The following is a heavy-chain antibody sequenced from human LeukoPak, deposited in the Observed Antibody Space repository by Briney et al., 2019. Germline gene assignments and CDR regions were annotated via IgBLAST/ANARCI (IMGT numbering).Heavy chain of an antibody. D-gene: IGHD3-16*02. CDR2: IIPIFGTA. V-gene: IGHV1-69*13. J-gene: IGHJ4*02. Sequence: SVKVSCKASGYTFTSYAISWVRQAPGQGLEWMGGIIPIFGTANYAQKFQGRVTITADESTSTAYMELSSLRSEDTAVYYCARASVWGSYRGGAFDYWGQGTLVTVSS. CDR3: ARASVWGSYRGGAFDY. CDR1: GYTFTSYA.